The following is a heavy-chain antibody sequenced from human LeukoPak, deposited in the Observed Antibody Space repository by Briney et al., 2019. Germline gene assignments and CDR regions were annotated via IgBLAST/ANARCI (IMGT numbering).Heavy chain of an antibody. V-gene: IGHV4-4*07. CDR2: IYTSGST. CDR1: GGSISSYY. Sequence: PSETLSLTCTVSGGSISSYYWSWIRQPAGKGLEWIGRIYTSGSTNYNPSLKSRVTMSVGTSRNQLSLKLSSVTAADTAVYYCARGTPGYDFWSGYYPFDYWGQGTLVTVSS. J-gene: IGHJ4*02. D-gene: IGHD3-3*01. CDR3: ARGTPGYDFWSGYYPFDY.